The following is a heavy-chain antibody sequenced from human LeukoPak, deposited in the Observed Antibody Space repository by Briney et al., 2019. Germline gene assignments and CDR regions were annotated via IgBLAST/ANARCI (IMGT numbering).Heavy chain of an antibody. CDR3: AKGGYGDHYYYYYYMDV. CDR2: IRYAGSNK. Sequence: PGGSLRLSCTASGFTFNSYGMHWVRQAPGKGLEWVAFIRYAGSNKYYADSVEGRFTISRDNSKNTLYLQMSSLRVEDTAVYYCAKGGYGDHYYYYYYMDVWGKGTPVTISS. CDR1: GFTFNSYG. V-gene: IGHV3-30*02. D-gene: IGHD4-17*01. J-gene: IGHJ6*03.